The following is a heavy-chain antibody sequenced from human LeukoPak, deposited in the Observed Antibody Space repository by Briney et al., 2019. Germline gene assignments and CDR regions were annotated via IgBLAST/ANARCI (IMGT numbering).Heavy chain of an antibody. Sequence: ASETLSLTCTVSGGSISSSSYYWGWIRQPPGKGLEWIGSIYYSGSTYYNPSLKSRVTISVDTSKNQFSPKLSSVTAADTAVYYCARYDSGEFDYWGQGTLVIVSS. CDR3: ARYDSGEFDY. V-gene: IGHV4-39*01. CDR1: GGSISSSSYY. CDR2: IYYSGST. D-gene: IGHD3-10*01. J-gene: IGHJ4*02.